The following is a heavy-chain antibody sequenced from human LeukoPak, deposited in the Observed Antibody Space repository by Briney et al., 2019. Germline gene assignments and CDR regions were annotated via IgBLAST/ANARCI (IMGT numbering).Heavy chain of an antibody. CDR2: INYSGST. CDR1: DGSISNHY. CDR3: GRPNPDSSGYYGSFDP. D-gene: IGHD3-22*01. J-gene: IGHJ5*02. V-gene: IGHV4-59*08. Sequence: PSETLSLTCTVSDGSISNHYWSWIRQPPGKGLEWIGNINYSGSTKYNPSLKSRVIISVDTSKNQFSLKLNSVTAADTAVYYCGRPNPDSSGYYGSFDPWGQGILVTVSS.